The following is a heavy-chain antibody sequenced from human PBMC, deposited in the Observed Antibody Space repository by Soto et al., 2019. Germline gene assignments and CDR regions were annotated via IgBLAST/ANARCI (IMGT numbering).Heavy chain of an antibody. D-gene: IGHD6-19*01. CDR2: IYYSGST. J-gene: IGHJ4*02. V-gene: IGHV4-59*08. Sequence: QVQLQESGPGLVKPSETLSLTCTVSGGSISSYYWSWIRQPPGKGLEWIGYIYYSGSTNYNPSLTSRVTISVDTSKNQLSLMLSSVTAADTAVYYCARTIRPYSSGWDFDYWGQGTLVTVSS. CDR1: GGSISSYY. CDR3: ARTIRPYSSGWDFDY.